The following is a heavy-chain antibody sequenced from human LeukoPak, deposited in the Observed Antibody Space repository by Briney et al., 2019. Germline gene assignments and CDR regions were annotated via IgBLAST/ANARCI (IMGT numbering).Heavy chain of an antibody. Sequence: GGSLRLSCAASGFTFSSYNMNWVRQAPGKGLEWISFISSSGNTIYYADSVEGRFTISRDNAQKSLFLQMNNLRAEDTAVYYCVREAVGARRDFDFWGQGTLVAVSS. J-gene: IGHJ4*02. D-gene: IGHD1-26*01. CDR3: VREAVGARRDFDF. CDR1: GFTFSSYN. CDR2: ISSSGNTI. V-gene: IGHV3-48*04.